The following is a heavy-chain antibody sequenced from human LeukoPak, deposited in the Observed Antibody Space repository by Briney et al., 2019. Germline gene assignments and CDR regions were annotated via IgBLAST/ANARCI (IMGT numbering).Heavy chain of an antibody. J-gene: IGHJ3*02. CDR1: GGSISSYY. CDR2: IYYSGST. CDR3: ARAPTTNYYYDSSGYYYDAFDI. Sequence: PSETLSLTCTVSGGSISSYYWSWIRQPPGKGLEWIGYIYYSGSTNYNPSLKSRVTISVDTSKNQFSLKLNPVTAADTAVYYCARAPTTNYYYDSSGYYYDAFDIWGQGTMVTVSS. D-gene: IGHD3-22*01. V-gene: IGHV4-59*01.